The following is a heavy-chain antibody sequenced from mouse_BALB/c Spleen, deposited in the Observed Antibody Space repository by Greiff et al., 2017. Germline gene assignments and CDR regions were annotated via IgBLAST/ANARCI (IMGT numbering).Heavy chain of an antibody. Sequence: EVNVVESGGGLVKPGGSLKLSCAASGFTFSDYYMYWVRQTPGKRLEWVATISDGGSYTYYPDSVKGRFTISRDNAKNNLYLQMSSLKSEDTAMYYCARDGGYYVLYAMDYWGQGTSVTVSS. V-gene: IGHV5-4*02. CDR1: GFTFSDYY. CDR2: ISDGGSYT. D-gene: IGHD2-3*01. J-gene: IGHJ4*01. CDR3: ARDGGYYVLYAMDY.